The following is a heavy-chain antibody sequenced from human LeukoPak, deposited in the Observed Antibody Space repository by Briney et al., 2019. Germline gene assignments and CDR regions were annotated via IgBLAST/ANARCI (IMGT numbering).Heavy chain of an antibody. CDR2: IYSGGNT. D-gene: IGHD1-26*01. V-gene: IGHV3-53*01. CDR1: GFTVSGNY. J-gene: IGHJ4*02. CDR3: ARDKIVGATNFDY. Sequence: PGGSLRLSCAASGFTVSGNYMNWVRQAPGKGLEWVSVIYSGGNTYYADSVKGRFTISTDTSKNTLYLQMNSLRAEDTAVYYCARDKIVGATNFDYWGQGTLVTVSS.